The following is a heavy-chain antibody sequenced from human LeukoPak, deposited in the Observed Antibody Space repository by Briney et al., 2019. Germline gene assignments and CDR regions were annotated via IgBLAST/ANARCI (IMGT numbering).Heavy chain of an antibody. CDR2: ITPSGADT. CDR1: GYSFTNDY. CDR3: PTGGSSFYFDY. J-gene: IGHJ4*02. D-gene: IGHD3-16*01. Sequence: ASVKLSYQASGYSFTNDYFHCVRRAPGQGLEWMGLITPSGADTTYAQNCQGRVTVTWNMSTSTVYMGLRSLRSEDTAVYYCPTGGSSFYFDYWGQGTLVTVSS. V-gene: IGHV1-46*01.